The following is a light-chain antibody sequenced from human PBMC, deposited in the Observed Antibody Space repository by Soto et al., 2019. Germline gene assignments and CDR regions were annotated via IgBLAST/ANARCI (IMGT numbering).Light chain of an antibody. Sequence: VIWMTQSPSLISASTGDRVNISCRLSQAISRHLAWYQQKPGKAPNLLLSATSTLQGGVPSRFSGSGSGTDFTLSISSLQSEDFAIYYCQQYYNFPFTFGRGTRVEF. J-gene: IGKJ2*01. CDR3: QQYYNFPFT. CDR1: QAISRH. V-gene: IGKV1D-8*01. CDR2: ATS.